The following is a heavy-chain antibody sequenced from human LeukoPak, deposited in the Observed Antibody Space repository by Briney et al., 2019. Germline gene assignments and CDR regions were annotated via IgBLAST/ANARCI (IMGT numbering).Heavy chain of an antibody. V-gene: IGHV3-30*02. CDR1: GFTYSHNG. CDR2: IQYDGNTI. Sequence: PGGSLRLSCVASGFTYSHNGMHWVRQAPGKGLEWVAFIQYDGNTIFYADSVKGRFTISRDNSKNTLYLQMNSLRTDDTAVYYCGRCASGYSVGIWGQGTMVTASS. D-gene: IGHD3-22*01. J-gene: IGHJ3*02. CDR3: GRCASGYSVGI.